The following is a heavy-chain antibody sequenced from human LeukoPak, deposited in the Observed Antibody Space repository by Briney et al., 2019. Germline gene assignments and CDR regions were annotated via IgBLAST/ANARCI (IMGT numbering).Heavy chain of an antibody. CDR3: TVAGTGMLDY. J-gene: IGHJ4*02. CDR1: GGTFSSYA. V-gene: IGHV1-69*04. CDR2: IIPIFGIA. Sequence: GASVKVSCKPSGGTFSSYAISWVRQAPGQGLEWMGRIIPIFGIANYAQKFQGRVTITADKSTSTAYMELSSLRSEDTAVYCCTVAGTGMLDYWGQGTLVTVSS. D-gene: IGHD6-19*01.